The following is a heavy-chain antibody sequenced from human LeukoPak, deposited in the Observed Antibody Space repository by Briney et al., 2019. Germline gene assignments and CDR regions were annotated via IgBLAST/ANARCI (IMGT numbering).Heavy chain of an antibody. CDR1: GFTFSSYA. J-gene: IGHJ4*02. V-gene: IGHV3-23*01. CDR2: ISGSGGST. Sequence: GGSLRLSCAASGFTFSSYAMSCVRQAPGKGLEWVSAISGSGGSTYYADSVKGRFTISRDNSKNTLYLQMNSLRAEDTAVYYCAANQGATEYCSSTSCYTIDYWGQGTLITVSS. D-gene: IGHD2-2*02. CDR3: AANQGATEYCSSTSCYTIDY.